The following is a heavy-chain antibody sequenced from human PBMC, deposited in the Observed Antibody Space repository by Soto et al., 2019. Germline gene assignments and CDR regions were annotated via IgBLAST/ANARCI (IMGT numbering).Heavy chain of an antibody. CDR2: VYHSGST. V-gene: IGHV4-31*03. J-gene: IGHJ4*03. Sequence: PSETLSLTCSVSGDSIRGGGHYWNWIRQFPGKGLEWIGYVYHSGSTHYNPSLRGRLTISIDTSKNQFSLRLISVTAADTALYYCARDTGLAPTVWGYWGHGXQVTVSS. CDR3: ARDTGLAPTVWGY. D-gene: IGHD7-27*01. CDR1: GDSIRGGGHY.